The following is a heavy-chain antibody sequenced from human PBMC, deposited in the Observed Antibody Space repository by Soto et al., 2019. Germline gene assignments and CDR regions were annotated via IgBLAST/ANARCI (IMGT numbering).Heavy chain of an antibody. CDR2: YYTGST. J-gene: IGHJ4*02. CDR3: ARETYYSVSRSYILDY. V-gene: IGHV4-59*01. CDR1: VAPSVVTT. D-gene: IGHD3-10*01. Sequence: PSETCPSPALCLVAPSVVTTGAGSGSPQGRDWSGLVIYYTGSTNYNPSLKSRVTISVDTSKNQFSLKLNSVTAADTAVYYCARETYYSVSRSYILDYWGQGTLVTVSS.